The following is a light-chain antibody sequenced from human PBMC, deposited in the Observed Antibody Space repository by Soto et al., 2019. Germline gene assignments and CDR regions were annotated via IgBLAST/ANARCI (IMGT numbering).Light chain of an antibody. Sequence: EIVMTQSPATLSVSPGERATLSCRASQTVSSNLAWYQQKPGQAPRLLISGASTRATGIPARFSGSGSGTEFTLAISSLQSEDFAVYYCQQYNSWPPLFGQGNKLEIK. CDR1: QTVSSN. V-gene: IGKV3-15*01. CDR3: QQYNSWPPL. CDR2: GAS. J-gene: IGKJ2*01.